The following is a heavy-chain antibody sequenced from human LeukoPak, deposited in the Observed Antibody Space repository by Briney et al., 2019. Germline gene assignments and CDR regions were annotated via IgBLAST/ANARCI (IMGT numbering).Heavy chain of an antibody. CDR1: GFSLTTSGVG. CDR2: IYWDDDK. Sequence: ESGPTLVKPTQALALTCTFSGFSLTTSGVGVGWIRQSPGKALEWLALIYWDDDKRYSPSLKDRLTITKDTSKNLVVLTMTNVDPVDTATYYCAHRRGGYNWNHGDFGYWGQGTLVTVPS. J-gene: IGHJ4*02. D-gene: IGHD1-14*01. CDR3: AHRRGGYNWNHGDFGY. V-gene: IGHV2-5*02.